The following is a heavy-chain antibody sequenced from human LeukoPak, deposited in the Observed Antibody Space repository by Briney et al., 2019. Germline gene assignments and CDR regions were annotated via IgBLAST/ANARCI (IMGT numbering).Heavy chain of an antibody. J-gene: IGHJ4*02. V-gene: IGHV3-21*01. CDR2: ISSSSSFR. D-gene: IGHD1-20*01. CDR3: ARNQKVRQYNWSPPGY. CDR1: GFNFSSYS. Sequence: PGGSLRLSCAASGFNFSSYSMNWVRQAPGKGLEWVSPISSSSSFRYYADSVKGRFTISRDNAKNTLYLQMNSLRAEDTAVYYCARNQKVRQYNWSPPGYWGQGTLVTVSS.